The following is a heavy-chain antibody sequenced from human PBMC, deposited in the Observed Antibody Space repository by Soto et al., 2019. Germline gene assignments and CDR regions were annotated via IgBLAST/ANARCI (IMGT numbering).Heavy chain of an antibody. CDR3: ALGFLRALCFDY. D-gene: IGHD3-16*01. V-gene: IGHV1-8*01. CDR2: MNPNSGNT. J-gene: IGHJ4*02. Sequence: GASVKVSCKASGYTFTSYDINWVRQATGQGLEWMGWMNPNSGNTGYAQKFQGRVTITRDTSASTAYMELSSLRSEDTAVYYCALGFLRALCFDYWGQGTLVTVSS. CDR1: GYTFTSYD.